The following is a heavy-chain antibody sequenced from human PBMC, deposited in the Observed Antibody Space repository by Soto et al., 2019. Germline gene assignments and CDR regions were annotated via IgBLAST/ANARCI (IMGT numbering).Heavy chain of an antibody. J-gene: IGHJ5*02. D-gene: IGHD6-13*01. V-gene: IGHV1-46*01. CDR1: GYTFTSYY. Sequence: GASVKVSCKASGYTFTSYYMNWVRQAPGQGLEWLGIINPSGGYTTYAQRFLGRVTMTSDTSTSTVHMELGSLRSEDTAVYYCATVALIAAAGTWWFDPWGQGTLVTVSS. CDR3: ATVALIAAAGTWWFDP. CDR2: INPSGGYT.